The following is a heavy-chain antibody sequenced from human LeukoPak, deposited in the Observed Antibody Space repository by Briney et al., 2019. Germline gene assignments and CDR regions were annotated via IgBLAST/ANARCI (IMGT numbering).Heavy chain of an antibody. Sequence: GASVKVSCKASGYTFTGYYMHWVRQAPGQRLEWMGWINAGNGNTKYSQEFQGRVTITRDTSASTAYMELSSLRSEDMAVYYCARGSHSSGWSFDYWGQGTLVTVSS. CDR2: INAGNGNT. J-gene: IGHJ4*02. V-gene: IGHV1-3*03. D-gene: IGHD6-19*01. CDR1: GYTFTGYY. CDR3: ARGSHSSGWSFDY.